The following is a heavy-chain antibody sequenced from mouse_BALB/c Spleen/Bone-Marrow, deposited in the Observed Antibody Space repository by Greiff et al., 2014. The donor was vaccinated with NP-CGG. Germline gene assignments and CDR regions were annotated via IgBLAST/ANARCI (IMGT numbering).Heavy chain of an antibody. CDR2: IHPNSGNT. V-gene: IGHV1S130*01. CDR3: TRELGRGYYFDY. J-gene: IGHJ2*01. CDR1: GYTFTSSW. D-gene: IGHD4-1*01. Sequence: LQESGSVLVRPGAPVKLSCKASGYTFTSSWMHWAKQRPGQGLEWIGEIHPNSGNTNYNEKFKGKATLTVDTSSSTAYVDLSSLTSEDSAVYYCTRELGRGYYFDYWGQGTTLTVSS.